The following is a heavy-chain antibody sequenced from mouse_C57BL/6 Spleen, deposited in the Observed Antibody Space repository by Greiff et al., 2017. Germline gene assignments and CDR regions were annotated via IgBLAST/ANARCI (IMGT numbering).Heavy chain of an antibody. V-gene: IGHV1-26*01. CDR2: INPNNGGT. CDR3: VDSSGPSAY. D-gene: IGHD3-2*02. CDR1: GYTFTDYY. J-gene: IGHJ3*01. Sequence: VQLQQSGPELVKPGASVKISCKASGYTFTDYYMNWVKQSHGKSLEWIGDINPNNGGTSYNQKFKGKATLTVDKSSSTAYMDLRSLTSEDSAVYYCVDSSGPSAYWGQVTLVTVSA.